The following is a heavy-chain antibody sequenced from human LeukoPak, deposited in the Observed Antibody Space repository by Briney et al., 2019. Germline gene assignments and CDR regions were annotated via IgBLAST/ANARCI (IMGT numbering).Heavy chain of an antibody. V-gene: IGHV3-53*01. CDR3: ARDIYCSGGACYNY. D-gene: IGHD2-15*01. J-gene: IGHJ4*02. Sequence: PGGSLRLSCVASGFTVYTNYMSWVRQAPGKGLEWVSLISSGGNTFYADSVKGRFTISRDNSKNTLYLQINSLRAGDTAVYYCARDIYCSGGACYNYWGQGTLVTVSS. CDR2: ISSGGNT. CDR1: GFTVYTNY.